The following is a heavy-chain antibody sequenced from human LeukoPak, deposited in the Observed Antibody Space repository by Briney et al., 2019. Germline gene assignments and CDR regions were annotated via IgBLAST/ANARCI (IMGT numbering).Heavy chain of an antibody. CDR3: ARDGYCSGGSCYPFWAFDI. D-gene: IGHD2-15*01. CDR1: GFTFSSYS. J-gene: IGHJ3*02. CDR2: ISSSSSYI. Sequence: GGSLRLSCAASGFTFSSYSMNWVRQAPGKGLEWVSSISSSSSYIYYADSVKGRFTISRDNAKNSLYLQMNSLRAEDTAVYYCARDGYCSGGSCYPFWAFDIWGQGTMVTVSS. V-gene: IGHV3-21*01.